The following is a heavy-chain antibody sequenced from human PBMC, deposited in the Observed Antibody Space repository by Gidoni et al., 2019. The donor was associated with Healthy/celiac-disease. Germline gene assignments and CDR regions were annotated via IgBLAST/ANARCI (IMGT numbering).Heavy chain of an antibody. V-gene: IGHV4-39*01. CDR3: ARHLRSERLNDY. CDR2: IYYSGST. Sequence: QLQLQESGPGLVKPSEPLSLTCTVSGGSISSSSYYWGWIRQPPGKGLEWIGSIYYSGSTYYNPSLKSRVTISVDTSKNQFSLKLSSVTAADTAVYYCARHLRSERLNDYWGQGTLVTVSS. CDR1: GGSISSSSYY. D-gene: IGHD1-1*01. J-gene: IGHJ4*02.